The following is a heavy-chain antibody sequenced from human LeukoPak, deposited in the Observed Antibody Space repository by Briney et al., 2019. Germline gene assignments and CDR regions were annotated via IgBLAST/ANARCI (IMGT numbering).Heavy chain of an antibody. Sequence: GASVKVSCKASGYTFTSYYMHWVRQAPGQGLEWMGIINPSGGSTSYAQKFQGRVTMTRDMSTSTVYMELSSLRSEDTAVYYRARDTYYYDSSGYAEIWGQGTLVTVSS. V-gene: IGHV1-46*01. J-gene: IGHJ4*02. CDR1: GYTFTSYY. CDR2: INPSGGST. D-gene: IGHD3-22*01. CDR3: ARDTYYYDSSGYAEI.